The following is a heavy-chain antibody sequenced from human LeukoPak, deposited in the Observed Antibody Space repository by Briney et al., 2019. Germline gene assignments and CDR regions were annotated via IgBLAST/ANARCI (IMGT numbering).Heavy chain of an antibody. CDR3: ARGHVLLWFGELDY. Sequence: ASVTVSFKSSGYTFTSYAFHWLRQAPGQRLEWMGFINAGNGNTKYSQKFQGRVTITRDTSESTAYMELSSLRSEDTAVYYCARGHVLLWFGELDYWGQGTLVTVSS. V-gene: IGHV1-3*01. CDR2: INAGNGNT. CDR1: GYTFTSYA. D-gene: IGHD3-10*01. J-gene: IGHJ4*02.